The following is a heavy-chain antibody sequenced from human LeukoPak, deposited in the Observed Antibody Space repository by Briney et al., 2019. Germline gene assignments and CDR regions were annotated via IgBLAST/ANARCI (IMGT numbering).Heavy chain of an antibody. D-gene: IGHD6-13*01. CDR2: ISYDGSNK. CDR1: EFSVGSNY. J-gene: IGHJ4*02. Sequence: PGGSLRLSCAASEFSVGSNYMTWVRQAPGKGLEWVAVISYDGSNKYYADPVKGRFTISRDNSKNTLYLQMNSLRAKDTAVYYCATPPYSSSWYLVYWGQGTLVTVSS. V-gene: IGHV3-30*03. CDR3: ATPPYSSSWYLVY.